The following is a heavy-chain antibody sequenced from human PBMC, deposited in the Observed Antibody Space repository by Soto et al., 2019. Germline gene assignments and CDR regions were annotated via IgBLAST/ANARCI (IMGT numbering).Heavy chain of an antibody. J-gene: IGHJ2*01. V-gene: IGHV3-53*01. Sequence: GGSLRLSCAASGFTVSSNYMSWVRQAPGKGLEWVSVIYSGGSTYYADSVKGRFTISRDNSKNTLYLQMNSLRAEDTAVYYCARGYCSGGSCYSAYWYFDLWGRGTLVNVSS. CDR2: IYSGGST. CDR3: ARGYCSGGSCYSAYWYFDL. D-gene: IGHD2-15*01. CDR1: GFTVSSNY.